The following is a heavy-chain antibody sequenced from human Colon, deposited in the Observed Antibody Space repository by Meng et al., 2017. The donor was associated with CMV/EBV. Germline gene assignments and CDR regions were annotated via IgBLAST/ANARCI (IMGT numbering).Heavy chain of an antibody. CDR2: INPHSGGT. CDR1: GYIFTDFY. Sequence: ASVNVSCKASGYIFTDFYMYWVRQAPGQGLEWMGWINPHSGGTDYAQRFQGRVTMTRDTSITTAYMELSRLTSDDTAVYYCARDGEAYHPGNYYYYGMDVWGQGTTVTVSS. V-gene: IGHV1-2*02. J-gene: IGHJ6*02. D-gene: IGHD3-10*01. CDR3: ARDGEAYHPGNYYYYGMDV.